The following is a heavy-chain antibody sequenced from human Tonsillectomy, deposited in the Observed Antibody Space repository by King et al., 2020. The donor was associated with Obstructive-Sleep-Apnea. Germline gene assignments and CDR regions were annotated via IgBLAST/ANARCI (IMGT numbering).Heavy chain of an antibody. CDR2: IYYSGST. V-gene: IGHV4-59*08. CDR3: ARLLWFGELHWFDP. J-gene: IGHJ5*02. CDR1: GGSISSHY. D-gene: IGHD3-10*01. Sequence: VQLQESGPGLVKPSDTLSLTCTVSGGSISSHYWSWIRQPPGKGLEWIGNIYYSGSTNNNPSLKSRVTISVDTSKSQISLKLSSVTAADTAVYYCARLLWFGELHWFDPWGQGTLVTVSS.